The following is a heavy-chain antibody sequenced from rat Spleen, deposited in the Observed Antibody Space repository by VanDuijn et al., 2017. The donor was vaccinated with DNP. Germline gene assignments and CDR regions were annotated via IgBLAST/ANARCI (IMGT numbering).Heavy chain of an antibody. CDR1: GFTFSNFD. Sequence: EVQLVESGGGLVQPGRSLKLSCAASGFTFSNFDMAWVRQAPTKGLEWVASITNSGATAYYRDSVKGRFTVSRDNAKTTLYLQMDSLRSEDTATYYCARPDYWGQGVMVTVSS. V-gene: IGHV5S23*01. J-gene: IGHJ2*01. CDR2: ITNSGATA. CDR3: ARPDY.